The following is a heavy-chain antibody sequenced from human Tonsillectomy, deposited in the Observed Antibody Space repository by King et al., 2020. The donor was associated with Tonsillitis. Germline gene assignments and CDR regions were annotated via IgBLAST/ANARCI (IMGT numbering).Heavy chain of an antibody. V-gene: IGHV1-2*02. Sequence: QLVQSGAEVKKPGASVKVSCKASGYTFTGYHMHWVRQARGQGLELMGWSSPNSGGTNYAQMFQGRVTMTRDTSITTAYMELSGLRSDDTAVYYCAKIGTAYGAFDIWGQGTMVTVSS. CDR3: AKIGTAYGAFDI. J-gene: IGHJ3*02. CDR1: GYTFTGYH. D-gene: IGHD3-10*01. CDR2: SSPNSGGT.